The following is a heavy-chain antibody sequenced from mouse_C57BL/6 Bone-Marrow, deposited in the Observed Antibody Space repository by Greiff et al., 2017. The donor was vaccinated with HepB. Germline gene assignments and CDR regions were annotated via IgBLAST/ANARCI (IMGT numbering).Heavy chain of an antibody. CDR3: VRDLIYYDYGYYAMDY. CDR1: GFTFNTYA. D-gene: IGHD2-4*01. J-gene: IGHJ4*01. CDR2: IRSKSSNYAT. Sequence: EVQRVESGGGLVQPKGSLKLSCAASGFTFNTYAMHWVRQAPGKGLEWVARIRSKSSNYATYYADSVKDRFTISRDDSQSMLYLQMNNLKTEDTAMYYCVRDLIYYDYGYYAMDYWGQGTSVTVSS. V-gene: IGHV10-3*01.